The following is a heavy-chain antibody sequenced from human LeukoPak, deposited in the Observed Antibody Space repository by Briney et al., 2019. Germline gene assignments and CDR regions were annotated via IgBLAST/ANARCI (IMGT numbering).Heavy chain of an antibody. V-gene: IGHV1-69*13. CDR1: GGTFSSYA. CDR2: IIPMSGTA. D-gene: IGHD2-15*01. CDR3: ARGHLTVVAARGSKRFDP. J-gene: IGHJ5*02. Sequence: ASVKVSCKASGGTFSSYAITWVRQAPGQGLEWMGGIIPMSGTANYAQKFQGRVTITADESTSTVYMELSSLRSEDTAVYYCARGHLTVVAARGSKRFDPWGQGTLVTVSS.